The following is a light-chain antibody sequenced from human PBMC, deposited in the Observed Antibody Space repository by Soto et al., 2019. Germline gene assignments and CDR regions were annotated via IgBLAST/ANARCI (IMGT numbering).Light chain of an antibody. V-gene: IGKV1-5*01. CDR1: QSISSW. Sequence: YRVTSTCRASQSISSWLAWYQQKPGKAPKLVIYDASSLESGVPSRFSGSGSGTELTITISSLQPDDFETYYCQQYNSYSWTFGQGTKVDNK. J-gene: IGKJ1*01. CDR2: DAS. CDR3: QQYNSYSWT.